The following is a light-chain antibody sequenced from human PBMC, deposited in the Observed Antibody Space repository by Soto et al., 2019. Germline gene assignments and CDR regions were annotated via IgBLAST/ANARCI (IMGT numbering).Light chain of an antibody. CDR3: LQDYNYPRT. J-gene: IGKJ2*01. CDR2: AAS. CDR1: QDVRND. V-gene: IGKV1-6*01. Sequence: AVQMTQSPSSLSASVGDRVTITCRASQDVRNDLDWYQQKPGKAPKLLIYAASHLQNGVPSRFSGSGSGTHFTLTISSLQTEDFATYYCLQDYNYPRTFGQGTKLEIK.